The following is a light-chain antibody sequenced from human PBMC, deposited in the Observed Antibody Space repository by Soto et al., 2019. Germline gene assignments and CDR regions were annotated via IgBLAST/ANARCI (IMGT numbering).Light chain of an antibody. CDR2: DAS. CDR3: QHYGGMWA. Sequence: AIQLTQSPTSLSASVGDRVTITCRASQGISSYLAWYQQKPGKAPKVLIYDASNLESGVPSRFSGSGSGTEFILTISSLQPDDFTTYYCQHYGGMWAFGQGTKVDIK. J-gene: IGKJ1*01. V-gene: IGKV1-13*02. CDR1: QGISSY.